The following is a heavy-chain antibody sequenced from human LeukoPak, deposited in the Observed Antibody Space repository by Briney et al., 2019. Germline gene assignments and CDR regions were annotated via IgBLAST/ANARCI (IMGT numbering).Heavy chain of an antibody. D-gene: IGHD3-10*01. CDR3: ARDGGAWFGEPTRPSYYYYGMDG. CDR1: GFTFSSYA. V-gene: IGHV3-30*04. CDR2: ISYDGSNK. Sequence: GGSLRLSCAASGFTFSSYAMHWVRQAPGQGLEWVAVISYDGSNKYYADSVKGRFTISSDNSKNTLYMLMNSLRAEDTAVYYCARDGGAWFGEPTRPSYYYYGMDGWGQGTTVTVSS. J-gene: IGHJ6*02.